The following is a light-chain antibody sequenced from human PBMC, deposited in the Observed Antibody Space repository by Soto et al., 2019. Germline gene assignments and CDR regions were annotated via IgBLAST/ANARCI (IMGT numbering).Light chain of an antibody. CDR3: QPYNNWPP. Sequence: EIVMTQSPATLSVSPGERATLSCRASQSVSSNLAWYQQKPGQAPRLLIYGASTRATGIPARFSGSGSGTEFTLTISSLQSEDFAVYYCQPYNNWPPFGGGTKVEI. V-gene: IGKV3-15*01. CDR1: QSVSSN. CDR2: GAS. J-gene: IGKJ4*01.